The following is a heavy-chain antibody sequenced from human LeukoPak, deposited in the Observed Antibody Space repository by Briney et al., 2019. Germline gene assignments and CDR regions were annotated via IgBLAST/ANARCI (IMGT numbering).Heavy chain of an antibody. CDR1: GGSISSYY. D-gene: IGHD6-13*01. CDR3: ARQGSSWYHALPAYIDY. J-gene: IGHJ4*02. Sequence: TSETLSLTCTVSGGSISSYYWSWIRQPPGKGLEWIGYIYYSGSTNYNPSLKSRVTTSVDTSKNQFSLKLSSVTAADTAVYYCARQGSSWYHALPAYIDYWGQGTLVTVSS. CDR2: IYYSGST. V-gene: IGHV4-59*08.